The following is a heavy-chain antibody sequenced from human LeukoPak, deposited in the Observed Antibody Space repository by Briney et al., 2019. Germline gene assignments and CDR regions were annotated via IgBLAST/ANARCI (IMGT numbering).Heavy chain of an antibody. Sequence: ASVKVSCKASGGTFSSYAISWARQAPGQGLEWMGRIIPILGIANYAQKFQGRVTITADKSTSTAYMELSSLRSEDTAVYYCAREGYCSGGSCHTYFDYWGQGTLVTVSS. D-gene: IGHD2-15*01. J-gene: IGHJ4*02. CDR3: AREGYCSGGSCHTYFDY. CDR2: IIPILGIA. V-gene: IGHV1-69*04. CDR1: GGTFSSYA.